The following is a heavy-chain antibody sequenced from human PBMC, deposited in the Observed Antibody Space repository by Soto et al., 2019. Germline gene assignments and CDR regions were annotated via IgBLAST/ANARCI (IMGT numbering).Heavy chain of an antibody. Sequence: PGGSLRLSCAASGLTFSKAWMSWVRQAPGKGLEWVGRIKSKTDGGTTDYAAPVKGRFTITRDDSKNTLYLQMNSLKTEDTAVYYCTTDALRFLEWLSYWGQGTLVTVFS. V-gene: IGHV3-15*01. CDR1: GLTFSKAW. CDR3: TTDALRFLEWLSY. CDR2: IKSKTDGGTT. D-gene: IGHD3-3*01. J-gene: IGHJ4*02.